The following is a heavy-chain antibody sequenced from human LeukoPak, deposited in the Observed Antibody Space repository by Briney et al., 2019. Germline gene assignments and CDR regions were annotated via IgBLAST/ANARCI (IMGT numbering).Heavy chain of an antibody. D-gene: IGHD2-2*01. CDR2: IRYDGSNK. CDR3: AKDLVVKDIVVVPAANDY. J-gene: IGHJ4*02. CDR1: GFTFSSYG. V-gene: IGHV3-30*02. Sequence: GGSLRLSCAASGFTFSSYGMHWVRQAPGMGLEWVAFIRYDGSNKYYADSVKGRFTISRDNSKNTLYLQMNSLRAEDTAVYYCAKDLVVKDIVVVPAANDYWGQGTLVTVSS.